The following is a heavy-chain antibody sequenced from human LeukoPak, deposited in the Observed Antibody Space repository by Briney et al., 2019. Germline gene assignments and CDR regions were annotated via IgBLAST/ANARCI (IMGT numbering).Heavy chain of an antibody. CDR2: INPNSGGT. J-gene: IGHJ4*02. Sequence: ASVKVSCKASGYTFTGYYMHWVRQAPGQGLEWMGWINPNSGGTNYAQKFQGRVTMTTDTSTSTAYMELRSLRSDDTAIYYCARARGGYGGTENDHWGQGTLVTVSS. V-gene: IGHV1-2*02. CDR3: ARARGGYGGTENDH. CDR1: GYTFTGYY. D-gene: IGHD4-23*01.